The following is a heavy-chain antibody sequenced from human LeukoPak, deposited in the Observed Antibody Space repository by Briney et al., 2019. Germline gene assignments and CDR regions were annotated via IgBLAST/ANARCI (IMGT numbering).Heavy chain of an antibody. CDR2: ISGSGGST. CDR1: GFTFSSYA. V-gene: IGHV3-23*01. Sequence: GGSLRLSCAASGFTFSSYAMSWVRQAPGKGLEWVSSISGSGGSTYYADYVKGRFTISRDNSKNTLYLQMNSLRAEDTAVYYCASFGWLLFGGQLWGQGTLVTVSS. D-gene: IGHD3-9*01. J-gene: IGHJ4*02. CDR3: ASFGWLLFGGQL.